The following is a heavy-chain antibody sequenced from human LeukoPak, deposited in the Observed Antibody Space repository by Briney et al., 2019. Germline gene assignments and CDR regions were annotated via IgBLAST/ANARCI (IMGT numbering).Heavy chain of an antibody. V-gene: IGHV3-23*01. J-gene: IGHJ4*02. CDR2: TVGGRPDT. CDR1: GFTFINYA. Sequence: GGSLRLSCAASGFTFINYAMSWVRQTPGKGLEWVSATVGGRPDTYHADSVRGRFTVSRGNSMNTLYLQMNSLRVEDTAVYYCTKAPVRSCTGTFCYPFDYWGQGILVTVSS. CDR3: TKAPVRSCTGTFCYPFDY. D-gene: IGHD2-8*02.